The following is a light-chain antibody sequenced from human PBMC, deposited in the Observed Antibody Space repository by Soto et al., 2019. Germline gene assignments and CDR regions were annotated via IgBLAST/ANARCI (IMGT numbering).Light chain of an antibody. CDR2: SNN. CDR1: SSNIGSNT. Sequence: QAVVTQPPSASGTPGQRVTISCSGSSSNIGSNTVNWYQQLPGTAPKLLIYSNNQRPSGVPVRFSGSKSGTSASLAISGLQSEDEADYYCAAWDDSLNGPNYVFGTGTKLTVL. J-gene: IGLJ1*01. V-gene: IGLV1-44*01. CDR3: AAWDDSLNGPNYV.